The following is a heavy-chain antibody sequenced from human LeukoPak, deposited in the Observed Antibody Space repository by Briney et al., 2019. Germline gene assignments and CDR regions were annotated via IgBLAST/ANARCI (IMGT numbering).Heavy chain of an antibody. D-gene: IGHD6-25*01. CDR1: GGSISSSSYF. V-gene: IGHV4-39*07. Sequence: SETLSLTCSVSGGSISSSSYFWGWIRQPPGKGLEWIGIIYYGGSTYYNSSPKSRVTISVDTSKTQFSLKLSSVTAADTAVYYCARAKYSSGGNWFDPWGQGTLVTVSS. J-gene: IGHJ5*02. CDR3: ARAKYSSGGNWFDP. CDR2: IYYGGST.